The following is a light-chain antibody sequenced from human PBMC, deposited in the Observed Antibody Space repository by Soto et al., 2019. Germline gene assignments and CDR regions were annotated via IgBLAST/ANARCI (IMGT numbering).Light chain of an antibody. Sequence: EIVLTQSPATLSLSPGERATLSCRASQSVNNYFAWYQQKPGQAPRLLIYDASNRATGIPARFSGSGSGTDFTLTISSLVPEDFAVYYCHQRTTWPPWMYTFGQGTKLEIK. CDR2: DAS. J-gene: IGKJ2*01. CDR1: QSVNNY. CDR3: HQRTTWPPWMYT. V-gene: IGKV3-11*01.